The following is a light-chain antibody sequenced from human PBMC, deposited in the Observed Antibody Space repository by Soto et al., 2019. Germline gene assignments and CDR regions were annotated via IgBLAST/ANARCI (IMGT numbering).Light chain of an antibody. CDR1: SSDVGGYNY. CDR2: EVS. Sequence: QPVLTQPPSASGSPGQSVTISCTGTSSDVGGYNYVSWYQQHPGKAPKLMIYEVSNRPSGVPDRFSGSKSGNTASLTVSGLQAEDEADYYCSSYAGSDTFVFGTGTKLTVL. V-gene: IGLV2-8*01. J-gene: IGLJ1*01. CDR3: SSYAGSDTFV.